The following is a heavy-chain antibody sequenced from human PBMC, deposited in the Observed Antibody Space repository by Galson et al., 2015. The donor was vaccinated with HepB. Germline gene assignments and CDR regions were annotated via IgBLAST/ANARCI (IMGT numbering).Heavy chain of an antibody. D-gene: IGHD3-16*01. Sequence: CAASGFTFSSYGMHWVRKAPGKGLEWVAVIWYDGSNKYYADSVKARFTISRDNSKNTLYLQMNSMRAEDTAVYYCARALGDYYYYGMDVWGQGTTVTVSS. CDR2: IWYDGSNK. V-gene: IGHV3-33*08. J-gene: IGHJ6*02. CDR1: GFTFSSYG. CDR3: ARALGDYYYYGMDV.